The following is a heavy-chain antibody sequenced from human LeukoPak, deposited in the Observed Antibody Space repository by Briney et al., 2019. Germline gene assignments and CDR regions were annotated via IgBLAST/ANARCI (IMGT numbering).Heavy chain of an antibody. CDR2: IIPIFGTA. J-gene: IGHJ4*02. Sequence: SVKVSCKASGGTFSSYAINWVRQAPGQGLEWMGGIIPIFGTANYAQKFQDRVTITADESTSTAYMGLSSLRSEDTAIYYCASRLYCSNTRCRNFPFAYWGQGTLVTVSS. V-gene: IGHV1-69*01. CDR3: ASRLYCSNTRCRNFPFAY. D-gene: IGHD2-2*01. CDR1: GGTFSSYA.